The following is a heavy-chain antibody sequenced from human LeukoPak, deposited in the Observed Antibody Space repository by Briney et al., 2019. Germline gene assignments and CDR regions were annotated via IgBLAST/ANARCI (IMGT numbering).Heavy chain of an antibody. V-gene: IGHV4-30-4*08. CDR3: ARDLTYYDFWSGYYTGMGLYDY. CDR1: GGSISSGDYY. D-gene: IGHD3-3*01. CDR2: IYYSGST. J-gene: IGHJ4*02. Sequence: PSETLSPTCTVSGGSISSGDYYWSWIRQPPGKGLEWIGYIYYSGSTYYNPSLKSRVTISVDTSKNQFSLKLSSVTAADTAVYYCARDLTYYDFWSGYYTGMGLYDYWGQGTLVTVSS.